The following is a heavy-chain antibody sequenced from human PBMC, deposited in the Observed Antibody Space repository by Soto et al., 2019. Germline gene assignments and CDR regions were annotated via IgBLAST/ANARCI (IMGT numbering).Heavy chain of an antibody. J-gene: IGHJ4*02. CDR2: ISSDGSRT. V-gene: IGHV3-74*01. Sequence: PGGSRRLACAAAEFAFGTFWLQWVRQAPGKGLVWVSRISSDGSRTSYADSVKGRFTISRDNAKNTLYLQMNSLRAEETAIYYCARVYSSLSSYDYWGQGT. D-gene: IGHD5-18*01. CDR1: EFAFGTFW. CDR3: ARVYSSLSSYDY.